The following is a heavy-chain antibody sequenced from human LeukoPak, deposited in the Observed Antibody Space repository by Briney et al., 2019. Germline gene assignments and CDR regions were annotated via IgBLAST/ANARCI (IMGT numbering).Heavy chain of an antibody. D-gene: IGHD6-19*01. CDR2: INHSGST. Sequence: PSETLSLTCAVYGGSFSGYYWSWIRQPPGKGLEWIGEINHSGSTNYNPSLKSRVTTSVDTSKNQFSLKLSSVTAADTAVYYCARGYSSGWTRYFDYWGQGTLVTVSS. CDR3: ARGYSSGWTRYFDY. V-gene: IGHV4-34*01. CDR1: GGSFSGYY. J-gene: IGHJ4*02.